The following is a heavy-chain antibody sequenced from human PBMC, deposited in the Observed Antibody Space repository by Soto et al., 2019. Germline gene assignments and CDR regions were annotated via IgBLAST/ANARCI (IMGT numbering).Heavy chain of an antibody. CDR3: ARHAGGRYNWFDP. CDR2: VDPSDSYT. V-gene: IGHV5-10-1*01. Sequence: EVQLVQSGAEVKKPGESLRISCKGSGYSFTSYWISWLRQMPGKGLEWVGRVDPSDSYTNYSPSFQAHVTISADKSISTAYLQWSSLKASDTAMYYCARHAGGRYNWFDPWGQGTLVTVSS. J-gene: IGHJ5*02. D-gene: IGHD6-19*01. CDR1: GYSFTSYW.